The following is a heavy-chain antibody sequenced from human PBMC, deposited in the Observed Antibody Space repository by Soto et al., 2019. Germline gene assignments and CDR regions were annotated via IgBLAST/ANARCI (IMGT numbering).Heavy chain of an antibody. Sequence: ASVKVSCKASGGTFTSYYMHWVRQAPGQGLEWMGIINPSGGSTSYAQKFQGRVTMTRDTSTSIVYMELSSLRSEDTAVYYCARDLTISGTTDYYYGMDVWGQGTTVTVSS. CDR3: ARDLTISGTTDYYYGMDV. V-gene: IGHV1-46*01. CDR2: INPSGGST. CDR1: GGTFTSYY. D-gene: IGHD1-20*01. J-gene: IGHJ6*02.